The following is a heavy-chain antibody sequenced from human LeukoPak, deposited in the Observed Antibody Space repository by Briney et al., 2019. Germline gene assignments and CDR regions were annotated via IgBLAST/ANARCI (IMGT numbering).Heavy chain of an antibody. CDR3: ARDRTYYYRPDWFDP. CDR2: INPNSGGT. Sequence: ASVKVFCKASGYTFTGYYMHWVRQAPGQGLEWMGWINPNSGGTNYAQKFQGRVTMTRDTSISTAYMELSRLRSDDTAVYYCARDRTYYYRPDWFDPWGQGTLVTVSS. D-gene: IGHD3-10*01. V-gene: IGHV1-2*02. CDR1: GYTFTGYY. J-gene: IGHJ5*02.